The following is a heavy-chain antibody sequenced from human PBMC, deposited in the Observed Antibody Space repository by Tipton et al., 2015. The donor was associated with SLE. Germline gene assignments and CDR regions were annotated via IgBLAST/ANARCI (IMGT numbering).Heavy chain of an antibody. CDR2: IYYSGST. Sequence: TLSLTCTVSGGSISSSSYYWGWIRQPPGKGLEWIGSIYYSGSTYYNPSLKSRVTISGDTSKNQFSLKLSSVTAADTAAYYCARHVTYYGSGRVWFDPWGQGTLVTVSS. D-gene: IGHD3-10*01. J-gene: IGHJ5*02. CDR3: ARHVTYYGSGRVWFDP. V-gene: IGHV4-39*01. CDR1: GGSISSSSYY.